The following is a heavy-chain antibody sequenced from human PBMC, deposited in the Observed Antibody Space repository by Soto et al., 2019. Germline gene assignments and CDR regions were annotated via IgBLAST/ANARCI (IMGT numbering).Heavy chain of an antibody. D-gene: IGHD6-19*01. CDR2: IYWDDDK. CDR3: AHRPGDSSGWSDAFDI. CDR1: GFSLSTSGVG. V-gene: IGHV2-5*02. J-gene: IGHJ3*02. Sequence: QITLKESGPTLVKPTQTLTLTCTFSGFSLSTSGVGVGWIRQPPGKALVWLALIYWDDDKRYSPSLKSRLTITKDTSKNQVVLTMTNMDPVDTATYYCAHRPGDSSGWSDAFDIWGQGTMVTVSS.